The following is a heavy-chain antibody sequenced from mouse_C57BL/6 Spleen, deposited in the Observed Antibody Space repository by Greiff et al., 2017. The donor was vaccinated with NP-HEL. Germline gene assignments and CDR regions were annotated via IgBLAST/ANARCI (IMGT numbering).Heavy chain of an antibody. CDR2: ISDGGSYT. Sequence: EVKLVESGGGLVKPGGSLKLSCAASGFTFSSYAMSWVRQTPEKRLEWVATISDGGSYTYYPDNVTGRFTISRDNAKNNLYLQMSHLKSEDTAMYYGARDWGRYYFDDWGQGTTLTVSS. CDR1: GFTFSSYA. J-gene: IGHJ2*01. V-gene: IGHV5-4*01. CDR3: ARDWGRYYFDD.